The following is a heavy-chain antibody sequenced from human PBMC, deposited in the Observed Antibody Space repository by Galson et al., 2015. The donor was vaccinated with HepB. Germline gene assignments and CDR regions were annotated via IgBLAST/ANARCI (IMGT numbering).Heavy chain of an antibody. CDR1: GFTFSRYG. V-gene: IGHV3-30*03. CDR2: ISSDGGQK. J-gene: IGHJ4*01. D-gene: IGHD2-21*01. Sequence: SLRLSCAASGFTFSRYGIHWVRQAPGKGLEWVADISSDGGQKKYADSVEGRFTISRDDSMNTLYLQASSLREEDTAVYHCATGDGAYATSSEGFVSCGHGPRAAVSS. CDR3: ATGDGAYATSSEGFVS.